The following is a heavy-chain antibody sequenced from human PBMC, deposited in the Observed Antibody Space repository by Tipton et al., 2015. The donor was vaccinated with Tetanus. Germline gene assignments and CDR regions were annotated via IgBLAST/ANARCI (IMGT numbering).Heavy chain of an antibody. Sequence: QVQLVQSGAEVKKPGASVKVSCKASGYTFTSYWIYWVRQAPGQGLEWMGWIDTTSGGTDYAQKFQGRVTMTRDTSISTAYMELRSLRSDDTSVYSCARDRGDYIYLGIDVWGPGPTLPV. D-gene: IGHD3-22*01. CDR3: ARDRGDYIYLGIDV. CDR2: IDTTSGGT. V-gene: IGHV1-2*02. CDR1: GYTFTSYW. J-gene: IGHJ6*02.